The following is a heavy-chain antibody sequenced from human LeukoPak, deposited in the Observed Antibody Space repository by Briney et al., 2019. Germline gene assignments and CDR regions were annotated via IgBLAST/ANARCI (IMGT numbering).Heavy chain of an antibody. V-gene: IGHV1-69*02. D-gene: IGHD3-22*01. Sequence: SVKVSCKASGGTFSSYTISWVRQAPGQGLEWMGRIIPILGIANYARKFQGRVTITADKSTSTAYMELSSLRSEDTAVYYCARVPLDYYDSSDLDYWGQGTLVTVSS. CDR1: GGTFSSYT. CDR2: IIPILGIA. J-gene: IGHJ4*02. CDR3: ARVPLDYYDSSDLDY.